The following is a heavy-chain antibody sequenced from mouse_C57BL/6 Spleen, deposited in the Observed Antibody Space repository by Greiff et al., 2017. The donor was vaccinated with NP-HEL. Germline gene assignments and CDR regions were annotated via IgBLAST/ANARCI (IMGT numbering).Heavy chain of an antibody. CDR3: ASDLRRGYFDV. CDR2: IYPGDGDT. Sequence: QVQLQQSGPELVKPGASVKISCKASGYAFSSSWMNWVKQRPGKGLEWIGRIYPGDGDTNYNGKFKGKATLTADKSTSTAYMQLSILTSEDSAVYVCASDLRRGYFDVWGTGTTVTVSS. D-gene: IGHD1-1*01. V-gene: IGHV1-82*01. J-gene: IGHJ1*03. CDR1: GYAFSSSW.